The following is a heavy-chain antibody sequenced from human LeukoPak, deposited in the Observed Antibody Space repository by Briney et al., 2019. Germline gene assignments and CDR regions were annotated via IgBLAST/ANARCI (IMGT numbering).Heavy chain of an antibody. V-gene: IGHV1-18*01. CDR1: GYTFTSYG. Sequence: ASVKVSCKASGYTFTSYGISWVRQAPGQGLEWMGWISAYNGNTNYAQKLQGRVTMTTDTSTSTAYMELRSLRSEDTAVYYCARARAYYDLFNAFDIWGQGTMVTVSS. CDR3: ARARAYYDLFNAFDI. CDR2: ISAYNGNT. J-gene: IGHJ3*02. D-gene: IGHD3-22*01.